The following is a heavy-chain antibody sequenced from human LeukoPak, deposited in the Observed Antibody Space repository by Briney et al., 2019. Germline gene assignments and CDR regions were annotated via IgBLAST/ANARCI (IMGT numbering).Heavy chain of an antibody. CDR1: GFTFSSYE. CDR2: ISSSGSTL. Sequence: PGGSLRLSCAVSGFTFSSYEMNWVRQAPGKGLEWVSYISSSGSTLYYADSVKGRFTISRDNAKKSLYLQMNSLRAEDTAVYYCARGKITMIVGPFDYWGQGTLVTVSS. D-gene: IGHD3-22*01. CDR3: ARGKITMIVGPFDY. V-gene: IGHV3-48*03. J-gene: IGHJ4*02.